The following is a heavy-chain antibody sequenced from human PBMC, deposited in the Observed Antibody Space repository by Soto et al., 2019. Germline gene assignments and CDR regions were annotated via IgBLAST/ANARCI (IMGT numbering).Heavy chain of an antibody. CDR2: ISYDGSNK. D-gene: IGHD6-19*01. V-gene: IGHV3-30*18. CDR3: AKDYGSGWTMGDF. Sequence: VKIYVIDVARPATGKGLEWVAVISYDGSNKFYADSVKGRFTISRDNSKNTLYLQVNSLRAEDTAMYYCAKDYGSGWTMGDFWGQGTLVTVSS. CDR1: VKIYV. J-gene: IGHJ4*02.